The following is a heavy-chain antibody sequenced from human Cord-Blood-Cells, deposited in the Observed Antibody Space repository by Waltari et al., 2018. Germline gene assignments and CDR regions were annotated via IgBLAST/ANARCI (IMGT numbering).Heavy chain of an antibody. CDR2: ICSGGST. CDR1: GFTVSSNY. CDR3: ARDRVGWFDP. J-gene: IGHJ5*02. V-gene: IGHV3-53*04. Sequence: EVQLVESGGGLVQPGGSLRLSCAASGFTVSSNYMSWVRQAPGKGLEWVSVICSGGSTDDADSVKGRFTISRHNSENTLYLQMNSLRAEDTAVYYCARDRVGWFDPWGQGTLVTVSS.